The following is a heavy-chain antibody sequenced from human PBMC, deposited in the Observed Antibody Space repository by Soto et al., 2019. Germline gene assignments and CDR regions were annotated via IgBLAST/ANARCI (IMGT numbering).Heavy chain of an antibody. CDR2: IWYDGSNK. CDR3: ARSRAGTPTLINWFDP. Sequence: GGSLRLSCAASGFTFSSYGMHWVRQAPGKGLEWVAVIWYDGSNKYYADSVKGRFTISRDNSKNTLYLQMNSLRAEDTAVYYCARSRAGTPTLINWFDPWAREPWSPSPQ. CDR1: GFTFSSYG. D-gene: IGHD1-7*01. V-gene: IGHV3-33*01. J-gene: IGHJ5*02.